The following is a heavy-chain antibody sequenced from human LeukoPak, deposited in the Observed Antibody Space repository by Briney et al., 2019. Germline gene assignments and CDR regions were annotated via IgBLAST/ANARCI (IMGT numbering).Heavy chain of an antibody. V-gene: IGHV3-30*18. J-gene: IGHJ4*02. CDR2: ISYDGSNK. CDR3: AKASGFFKVDY. D-gene: IGHD3-3*01. CDR1: GFTFSSYG. Sequence: GGSLRLSCAASGFTFSSYGMHWVRQAPGKGLEWVAVISYDGSNKYYADFVKGRFTISRDNSKNTLYLQMNSLRAEDTAVYYCAKASGFFKVDYWGQGTLVTVSS.